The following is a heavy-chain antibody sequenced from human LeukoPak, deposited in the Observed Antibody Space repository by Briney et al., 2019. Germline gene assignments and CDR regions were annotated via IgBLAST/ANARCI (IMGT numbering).Heavy chain of an antibody. CDR3: AGEIFGSGSYPDY. J-gene: IGHJ4*02. V-gene: IGHV3-33*01. CDR1: GFSFSTYA. CDR2: IWHDASHT. D-gene: IGHD3-10*01. Sequence: QPGRSLRLSCAASGFSFSTYAMHWVRQAPGKGLEWVALIWHDASHTFYTDSVKGRFTISRDSSKNTVYLQMNSLGGEDTAVYYCAGEIFGSGSYPDYWGQGTLVTVSS.